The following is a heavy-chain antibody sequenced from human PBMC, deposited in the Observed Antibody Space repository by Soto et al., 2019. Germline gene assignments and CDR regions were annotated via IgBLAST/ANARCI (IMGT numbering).Heavy chain of an antibody. CDR3: ASFSSGYYPYYGMDV. V-gene: IGHV3-30*04. Sequence: GGSLRLSCGVSGFTFRSYAMYWVRQAPGKGLEWVAVITHDGSQKYYADYVKGRFTISVDTSKNQFSLKLSSVTAADTAVYYCASFSSGYYPYYGMDVWGQGTTVTVSS. CDR1: GFTFRSYA. J-gene: IGHJ6*02. D-gene: IGHD3-22*01. CDR2: ITHDGSQK.